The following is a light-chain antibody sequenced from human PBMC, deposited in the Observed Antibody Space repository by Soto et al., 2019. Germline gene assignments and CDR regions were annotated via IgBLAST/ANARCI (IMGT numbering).Light chain of an antibody. Sequence: EVVLTQSPGTLSLSPGERATLSCRASQNVYNNYLAWYQQKPGQAPRLLLYGASSRATGIPDRFSGSGSGKDFTLTISRLEPDDFAVYYCQQYGGSPLVTFGGGTKVEIK. CDR1: QNVYNNY. J-gene: IGKJ4*01. V-gene: IGKV3-20*01. CDR2: GAS. CDR3: QQYGGSPLVT.